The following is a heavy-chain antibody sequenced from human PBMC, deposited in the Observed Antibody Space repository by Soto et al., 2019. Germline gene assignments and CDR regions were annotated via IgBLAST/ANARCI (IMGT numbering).Heavy chain of an antibody. Sequence: PSDTMSLTCTVAGGSISSSSYYGGWIRQPPGKGLEWIGSIYYSGSTYYNPSLKSRVTISVDTSKNQFSLKLSSVTAADTAVYDPWRGSGSYYKDDEWGQGTLGTV. J-gene: IGHJ4*02. CDR1: GGSISSSSYY. CDR2: IYYSGST. V-gene: IGHV4-39*01. D-gene: IGHD3-10*01. CDR3: WRGSGSYYKDDE.